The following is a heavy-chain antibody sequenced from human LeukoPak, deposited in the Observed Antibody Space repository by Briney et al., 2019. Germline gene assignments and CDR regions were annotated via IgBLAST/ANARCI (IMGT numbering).Heavy chain of an antibody. CDR3: AKDLRGSRYFDPMDV. Sequence: RAGGSLRLSCAASGFTFSNYAMNWVRQAPGKGLEWVSAISGSGDSTYYADSVKGRFTISRDNSKSTLYLQMNSLRADDTAVYYCAKDLRGSRYFDPMDVWGKGTTVTVSS. V-gene: IGHV3-23*01. CDR1: GFTFSNYA. CDR2: ISGSGDST. J-gene: IGHJ6*03. D-gene: IGHD3-9*01.